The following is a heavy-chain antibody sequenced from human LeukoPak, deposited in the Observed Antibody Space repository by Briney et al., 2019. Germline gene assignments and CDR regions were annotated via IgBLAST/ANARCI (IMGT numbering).Heavy chain of an antibody. CDR1: GFTFSSYA. D-gene: IGHD5-12*01. CDR3: ATRSSQGRSPRLQYFDY. Sequence: GGSLRLSCAASGFTFSSYAMSWVRQAPGKGLEWVSAISGSGGSTYYADSVKGRFTISRDNSKNTLYLQMNSLRAEDTAVYYCATRSSQGRSPRLQYFDYWGQGTLVTVSS. J-gene: IGHJ4*02. CDR2: ISGSGGST. V-gene: IGHV3-23*01.